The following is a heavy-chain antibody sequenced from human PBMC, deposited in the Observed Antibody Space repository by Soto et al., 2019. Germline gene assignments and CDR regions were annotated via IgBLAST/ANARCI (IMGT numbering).Heavy chain of an antibody. CDR2: IIPILGIA. J-gene: IGHJ6*02. Sequence: QVQLVQSGAEVKKPGSSVKVSCKASGGTFSSYTISWVRQAPGQGLEWMGRIIPILGIANYAQKFQGRVTITADKSTSTAYMELSSLRSEDTAVYYCARDIAVAAPYYDGMDVWGQGTTVTVSS. CDR3: ARDIAVAAPYYDGMDV. D-gene: IGHD6-19*01. CDR1: GGTFSSYT. V-gene: IGHV1-69*08.